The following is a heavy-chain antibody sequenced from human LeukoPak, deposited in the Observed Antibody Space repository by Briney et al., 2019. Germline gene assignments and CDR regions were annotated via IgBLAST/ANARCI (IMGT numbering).Heavy chain of an antibody. CDR2: IYYSGST. Sequence: KTSETLSLTCTVSGGSISSYYWSWILQPPGKGLEWIGYIYYSGSTNYNPSLKSRVTISVDTSKNQFSLKLSSVTAADTAVYYCAREVYYYYHMDVWGKGTTVTVSS. V-gene: IGHV4-59*01. CDR1: GGSISSYY. J-gene: IGHJ6*03. CDR3: AREVYYYYHMDV.